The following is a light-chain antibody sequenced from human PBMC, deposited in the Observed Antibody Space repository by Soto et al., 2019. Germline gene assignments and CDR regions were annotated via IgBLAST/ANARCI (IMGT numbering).Light chain of an antibody. J-gene: IGKJ3*01. Sequence: EIVLTQSPGTRSGSPGERATLSCRASQRVSSSHLAWYQQKPGQAPRLLIYGASNRANGIPDRFSGSEAGTDFILTIDRLETEDFAVYYCQQYGSSQFTFGPGTKVDFK. CDR1: QRVSSSH. CDR3: QQYGSSQFT. V-gene: IGKV3-20*01. CDR2: GAS.